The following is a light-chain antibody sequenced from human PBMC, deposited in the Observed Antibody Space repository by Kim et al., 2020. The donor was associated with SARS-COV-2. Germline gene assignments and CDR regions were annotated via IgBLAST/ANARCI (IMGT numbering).Light chain of an antibody. CDR2: NAF. CDR3: QQYHSSPWT. Sequence: EIVLTQSPGTLSLSPGERATLSCRASQSISSNYLAWYQQKPGQAPRLLIYNAFSRAPGIPDKFSGSGSGTDFTLTINRLEPEDFAVYSCQQYHSSPWTFGQETRVDIK. V-gene: IGKV3-20*01. J-gene: IGKJ1*01. CDR1: QSISSNY.